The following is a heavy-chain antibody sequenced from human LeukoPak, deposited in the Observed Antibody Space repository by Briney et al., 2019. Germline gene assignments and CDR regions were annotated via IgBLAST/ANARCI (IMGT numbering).Heavy chain of an antibody. CDR3: AKDIDYGGAN. CDR2: ISYDGNNK. Sequence: GRSLRLSCAASGFTFSNYGMHWVRQAPGKGLEWVALISYDGNNKYYSDSMKGRFTISRDNSKNTLYLQMNSLRAEDTAVYYCAKDIDYGGANWGQGTLVMVSS. V-gene: IGHV3-30*18. D-gene: IGHD4-23*01. CDR1: GFTFSNYG. J-gene: IGHJ4*02.